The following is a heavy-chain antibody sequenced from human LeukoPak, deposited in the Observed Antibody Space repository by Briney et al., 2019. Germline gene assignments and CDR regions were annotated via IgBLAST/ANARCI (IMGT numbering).Heavy chain of an antibody. CDR3: ARLSPNYYYYYYMDV. D-gene: IGHD2/OR15-2a*01. J-gene: IGHJ6*03. CDR2: IYYSGST. CDR1: GGSISSGGYY. V-gene: IGHV4-31*03. Sequence: SQTLSLTCTVSGGSISSGGYYWSWIRQHPGKGLEWIGYIYYSGSTYYNPSLKSRVTISVDTSKNQFSLKLSSVTAADTAVYYCARLSPNYYYYYYMDVWGKGTTVTVSS.